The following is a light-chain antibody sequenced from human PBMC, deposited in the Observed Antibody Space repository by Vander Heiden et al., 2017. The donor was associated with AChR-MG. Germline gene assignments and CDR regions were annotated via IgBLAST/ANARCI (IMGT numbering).Light chain of an antibody. CDR2: DAS. J-gene: IGKJ1*01. V-gene: IGKV3D-20*01. Sequence: PGERATLSCGASQSVRSNYLAWYQQKPGLAPRLLIYDASSRATGIPDRFSGSGSGTDFALTISRLEPEDFAVYYCQQYGSSPRTFGQGTKVEIK. CDR3: QQYGSSPRT. CDR1: QSVRSNY.